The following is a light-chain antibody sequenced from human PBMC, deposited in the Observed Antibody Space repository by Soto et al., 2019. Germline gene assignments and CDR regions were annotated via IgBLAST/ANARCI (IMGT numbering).Light chain of an antibody. CDR3: QQRSNWPPFS. CDR1: QSVSSY. J-gene: IGKJ3*01. V-gene: IGKV3-11*01. CDR2: DPS. Sequence: EIVLTQSPATLSLSPGERDTLSCRASQSVSSYLAWYPKKPGQARTLLIYDPSNRATGIPARFSGSGSETDFTLTISSLELEVFAVYYCQQRSNWPPFSSGNGTKVYIK.